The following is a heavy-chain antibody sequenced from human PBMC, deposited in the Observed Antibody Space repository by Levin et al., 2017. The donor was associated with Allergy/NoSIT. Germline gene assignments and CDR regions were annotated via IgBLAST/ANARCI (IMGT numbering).Heavy chain of an antibody. J-gene: IGHJ4*02. CDR3: AEGSGYFDY. Sequence: GGSLRLSCAASGFTFSSYGMHWVRQAPGKGLEWVAVISYDGSNKYYADSVKGRFTISRDNSKNTLYLQMNSLRAEDTAVYYCAEGSGYFDYWGQGTLVTVSS. V-gene: IGHV3-30*03. CDR2: ISYDGSNK. CDR1: GFTFSSYG.